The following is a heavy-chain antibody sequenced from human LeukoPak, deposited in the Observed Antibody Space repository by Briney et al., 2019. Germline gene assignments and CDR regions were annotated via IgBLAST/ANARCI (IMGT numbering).Heavy chain of an antibody. CDR2: ISPYNGNT. Sequence: GASVKVSCKASGYTFTSYSISWMRQAPGQGLEWMGWISPYNGNTNYAQKLQGRVTMTTDTSTSTAYMELRSLRSDDTAVYYCARGSAKSYCSPTSCYNYWGQGTLVTVSS. J-gene: IGHJ4*02. V-gene: IGHV1-18*01. CDR3: ARGSAKSYCSPTSCYNY. D-gene: IGHD2-2*02. CDR1: GYTFTSYS.